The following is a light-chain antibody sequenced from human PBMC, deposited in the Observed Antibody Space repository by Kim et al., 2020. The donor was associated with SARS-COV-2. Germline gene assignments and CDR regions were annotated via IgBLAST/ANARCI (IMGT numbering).Light chain of an antibody. J-gene: IGLJ2*01. Sequence: QSVLTQPPSVSAAPGQRVTMPCSGSSSNIGNNYVSWYQHLPGTAPKLLIYDNDERVSGIPDRFSGSKSGTSATLAITGLQTGDEADYYCATWDSSLSAGVFGGGTKLTVL. V-gene: IGLV1-51*01. CDR3: ATWDSSLSAGV. CDR2: DND. CDR1: SSNIGNNY.